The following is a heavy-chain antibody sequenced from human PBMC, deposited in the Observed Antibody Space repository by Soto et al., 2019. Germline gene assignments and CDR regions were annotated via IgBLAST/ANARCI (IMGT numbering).Heavy chain of an antibody. Sequence: SETLSLTCSVSGDSIRQPNYYWGWIRQPPGKGLEWIASIYYSGSPYYNPSLKSRVTISVDASKDQFSLTLTSVTAADTSVYYCARYDYADYIDSWGRGILVTVSS. CDR2: IYYSGSP. J-gene: IGHJ4*02. D-gene: IGHD3-16*01. V-gene: IGHV4-39*01. CDR3: ARYDYADYIDS. CDR1: GDSIRQPNYY.